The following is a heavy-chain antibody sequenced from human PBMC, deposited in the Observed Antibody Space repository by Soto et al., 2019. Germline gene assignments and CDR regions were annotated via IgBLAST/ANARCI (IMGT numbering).Heavy chain of an antibody. J-gene: IGHJ4*02. V-gene: IGHV3-23*01. CDR1: GFTFSSYA. CDR2: ISGSGGST. Sequence: GGSLRLSCAASGFTFSSYAMSWVRQAPGKGLEWVSAISGSGGSTYYADSMKGRFTISRDNSKNTLYLQMNSLRAEDTAVYYCAKREGYYDSSGYYYFDYWGQGTLVTVSS. D-gene: IGHD3-22*01. CDR3: AKREGYYDSSGYYYFDY.